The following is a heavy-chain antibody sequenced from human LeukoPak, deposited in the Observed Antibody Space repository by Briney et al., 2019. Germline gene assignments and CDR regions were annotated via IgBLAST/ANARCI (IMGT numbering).Heavy chain of an antibody. Sequence: PSETLSLTCTVSGGSISSYYWSWIRQPPGKGLEWIGYIYYSGSTYYNPSLKSRVTISVDTSKNQFSLKLSSVTAADTAVYYCARVVSTYDYVWGSYRHNWFDPWGQGTLVTVSS. CDR2: IYYSGST. D-gene: IGHD3-16*02. CDR3: ARVVSTYDYVWGSYRHNWFDP. CDR1: GGSISSYY. V-gene: IGHV4-59*12. J-gene: IGHJ5*02.